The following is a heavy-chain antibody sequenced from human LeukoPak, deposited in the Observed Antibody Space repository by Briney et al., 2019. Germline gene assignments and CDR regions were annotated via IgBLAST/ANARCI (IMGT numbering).Heavy chain of an antibody. J-gene: IGHJ4*02. CDR1: GFSFSIYA. Sequence: GGSLRLSCAASGFSFSIYAMHWVRQGPGKGPEGVAQIIYDGTNKYYADSVKGRFSISRDNSKNTLFLQMDSLRPEDTAVYYCVREGGGSPHFDYWGQGTLVTVSS. CDR3: VREGGGSPHFDY. V-gene: IGHV3-30*14. CDR2: IIYDGTNK. D-gene: IGHD3-16*01.